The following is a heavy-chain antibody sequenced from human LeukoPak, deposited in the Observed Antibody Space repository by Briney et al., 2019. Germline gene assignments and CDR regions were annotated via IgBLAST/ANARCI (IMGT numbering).Heavy chain of an antibody. D-gene: IGHD1-1*01. J-gene: IGHJ4*02. CDR3: ARGRTHFDY. CDR1: GFTFSSYA. V-gene: IGHV3-30*09. CDR2: ISYDGSNK. Sequence: GRSLRLSCAASGFTFSSYAMHWVRQAPGKGLEWVAVISYDGSNKYYADSVKGRFAISRDNSKNTLYLQVNSLRAEDTAVYYCARGRTHFDYWGQGTLVTVSS.